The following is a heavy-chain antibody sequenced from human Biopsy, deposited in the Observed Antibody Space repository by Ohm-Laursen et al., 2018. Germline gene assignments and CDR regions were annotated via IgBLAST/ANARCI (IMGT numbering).Heavy chain of an antibody. Sequence: SLRLSCAASGFTFSSYGMHWVRQAPGKGLEWVAFIWYDGNNKYYADSVKGRFTISRDNSENTLYLQMNSLRPEDTAVYYCAKQEGVAYGDIDYWGQGTLVTVSS. CDR2: IWYDGNNK. D-gene: IGHD3-10*01. CDR3: AKQEGVAYGDIDY. CDR1: GFTFSSYG. J-gene: IGHJ4*02. V-gene: IGHV3-30*02.